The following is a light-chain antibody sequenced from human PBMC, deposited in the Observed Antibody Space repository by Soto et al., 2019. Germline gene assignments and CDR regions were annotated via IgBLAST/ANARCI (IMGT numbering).Light chain of an antibody. CDR2: GAS. Sequence: EIVMTHSPDTLSVSPGERATVSCRASESVSSNLAWYQQKAGQAPRLLIYGASTGATGIPARFSGSGSGTEFTLTMSTLQSEDVAIYYCQQYNSWPQYTVGQWTKVDIK. J-gene: IGKJ2*01. V-gene: IGKV3-15*01. CDR1: ESVSSN. CDR3: QQYNSWPQYT.